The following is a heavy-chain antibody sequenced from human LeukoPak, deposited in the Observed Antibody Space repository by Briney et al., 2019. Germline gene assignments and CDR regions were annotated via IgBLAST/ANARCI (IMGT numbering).Heavy chain of an antibody. V-gene: IGHV3-30*19. Sequence: PGGSLRLSCAASGFMFSRDGMHWVRQAPGKGLEWVAVISYDGSNKYYADSVKGRFTISRDNSKNTLYLQMRSLRIEDTAVYYCANFAAGSGIPGGWLFDSWGQGTLVTVSS. J-gene: IGHJ4*02. CDR3: ANFAAGSGIPGGWLFDS. CDR2: ISYDGSNK. D-gene: IGHD3-10*01. CDR1: GFMFSRDG.